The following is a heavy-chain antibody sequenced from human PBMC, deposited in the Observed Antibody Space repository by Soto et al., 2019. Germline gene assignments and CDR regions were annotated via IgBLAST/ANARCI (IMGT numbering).Heavy chain of an antibody. J-gene: IGHJ4*02. CDR3: ARDLPVPGPYGDYADY. Sequence: GGSLRLSCAASGFTFSDYYMSWIRQAPGKGLEWVSYISSSGSTIYYADSVKGRFTIPRDNAKNSLYLQMNSLRAEDTAVYYCARDLPVPGPYGDYADYWGQGTLVTVSS. CDR1: GFTFSDYY. V-gene: IGHV3-11*01. CDR2: ISSSGSTI. D-gene: IGHD4-17*01.